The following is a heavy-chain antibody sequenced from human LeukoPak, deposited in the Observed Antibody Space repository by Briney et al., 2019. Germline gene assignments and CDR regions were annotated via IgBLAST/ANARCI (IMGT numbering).Heavy chain of an antibody. D-gene: IGHD3-10*01. CDR1: GFTFSRYS. V-gene: IGHV3-48*04. CDR3: ARDGGATMVRGVATYDS. J-gene: IGHJ4*02. Sequence: SGGSLRLSYAASGFTFSRYSMNWVRQAPGKGLEWVSYISRSSSTIHYADSVKGRFTISRDNAKSSLFLQMNSLRAEDTAVYYCARDGGATMVRGVATYDSWGQGTLVTVSS. CDR2: ISRSSSTI.